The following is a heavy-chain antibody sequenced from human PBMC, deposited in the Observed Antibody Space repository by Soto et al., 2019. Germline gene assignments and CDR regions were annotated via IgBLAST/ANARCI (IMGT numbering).Heavy chain of an antibody. V-gene: IGHV5-51*01. CDR2: IYPGDSDT. D-gene: IGHD3-10*01. CDR3: ARLPGVRGVFDGFNV. Sequence: PGESLKISCKGSGYSFTSYWIGWVRQMPGKGLEWMGLIYPGDSDTRYSPSFQGQVTISADKPISTAYLQWSSLKASDTAMYFCARLPGVRGVFDGFNVWGQGTMVTVSS. CDR1: GYSFTSYW. J-gene: IGHJ3*01.